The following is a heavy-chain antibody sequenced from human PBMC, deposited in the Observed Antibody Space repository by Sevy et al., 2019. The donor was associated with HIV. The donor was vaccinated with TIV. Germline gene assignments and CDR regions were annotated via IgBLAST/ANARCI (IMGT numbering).Heavy chain of an antibody. CDR1: GYRFTDYW. Sequence: GESLKISCKGSGYRFTDYWIVWVRQMPGKGLEWIGTIYPGDSDTTYSPSFQGQVTISVDKSISTAYLQWRSLKASDTAIFYCARGARGTLPSYYYYPMDVWGQGTTVTVSS. CDR2: IYPGDSDT. V-gene: IGHV5-51*01. J-gene: IGHJ6*02. CDR3: ARGARGTLPSYYYYPMDV. D-gene: IGHD1-1*01.